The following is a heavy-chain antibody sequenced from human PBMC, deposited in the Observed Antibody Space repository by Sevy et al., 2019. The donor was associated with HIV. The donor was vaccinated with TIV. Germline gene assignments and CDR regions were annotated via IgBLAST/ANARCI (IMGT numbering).Heavy chain of an antibody. CDR1: GFTFSSYS. CDR3: ARAQPLTNYYYYMDV. J-gene: IGHJ6*03. V-gene: IGHV3-48*02. CDR2: ISSSSSTI. D-gene: IGHD2-2*01. Sequence: QLGGSLRLSCAASGFTFSSYSMNWVRQAPGKGLEWVSYISSSSSTIYYADSVKGRFTISRDNAKNSLYLQMNSLRDEDTAVYYCARAQPLTNYYYYMDVWGKGTTVTVSS.